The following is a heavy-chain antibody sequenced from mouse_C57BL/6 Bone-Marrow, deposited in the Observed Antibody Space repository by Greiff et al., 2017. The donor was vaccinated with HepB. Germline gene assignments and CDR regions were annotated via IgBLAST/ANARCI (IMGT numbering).Heavy chain of an antibody. V-gene: IGHV5-9-1*02. CDR2: ISSGGDYI. CDR1: GFTFSSYA. CDR3: TRYYGSPYYYAMDY. D-gene: IGHD1-1*01. Sequence: VQLKESGEGLVKPGGSLKLSCAASGFTFSSYAMSWVRQTPEKRLEWVAYISSGGDYIYYADTVKGRFTISRDNARNTLYLQMSSLKSEDTAMYYCTRYYGSPYYYAMDYWGQGTSVTVSS. J-gene: IGHJ4*01.